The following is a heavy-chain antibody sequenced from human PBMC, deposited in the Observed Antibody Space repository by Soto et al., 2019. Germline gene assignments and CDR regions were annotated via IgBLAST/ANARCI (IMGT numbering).Heavy chain of an antibody. J-gene: IGHJ4*02. CDR3: AKDGADTGTYNFDY. D-gene: IGHD1-26*01. CDR1: GFSFSNYG. V-gene: IGHV3-30*18. CDR2: ISNDGSNK. Sequence: QVQLVESGGGVVQPGMSLSLSCAASGFSFSNYGMHWVRQAPGKGLEWVTLISNDGSNKFYADSVKGRFTISRDNSKNTLYPQMTSLKTEDTAVYYCAKDGADTGTYNFDYWGQGTLVTVSS.